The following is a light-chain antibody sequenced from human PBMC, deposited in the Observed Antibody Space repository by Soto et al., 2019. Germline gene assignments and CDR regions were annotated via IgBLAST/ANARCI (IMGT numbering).Light chain of an antibody. CDR3: QAWDSSTVV. CDR2: QDS. V-gene: IGLV3-1*01. CDR1: KLGDKY. Sequence: SYELTQPPSVSVSPGQTASTTCSGDKLGDKYAGWYQQKQCQAPVLVTDQDSKRPSGIPERFSGSNSGNTATLTISGTQAMDEADYYCQAWDSSTVVFGGGTKLTVL. J-gene: IGLJ2*01.